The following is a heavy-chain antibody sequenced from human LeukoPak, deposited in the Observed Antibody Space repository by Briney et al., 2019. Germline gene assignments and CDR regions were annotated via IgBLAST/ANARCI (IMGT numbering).Heavy chain of an antibody. CDR1: GFSVSNYY. J-gene: IGHJ5*01. D-gene: IGHD3-16*01. CDR2: IRDSGAT. CDR3: ARDRAVTQVWVEFDS. Sequence: GGSLRLSCAGSGFSVSNYYMNWVRQAPGKGLEWVSLIRDSGATFYADYVKGRFTISRDNSKNTIYLQMNRLRVEDTAVYSCARDRAVTQVWVEFDSWGQGTQVTVSS. V-gene: IGHV3-66*03.